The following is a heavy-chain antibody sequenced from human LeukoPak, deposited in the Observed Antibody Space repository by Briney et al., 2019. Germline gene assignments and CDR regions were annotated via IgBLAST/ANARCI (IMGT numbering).Heavy chain of an antibody. J-gene: IGHJ3*02. Sequence: SQTLSLTCTVSGGSISSGGYYWSWIRQHPGKGLEWIGYIYYSGSTYYNPSLKSRVTISVDRSKNQFSLKLSSVTAADTAVYYCARAPNGYCSSTSCDDAFDIWGQGTMVTVSS. V-gene: IGHV4-31*03. CDR2: IYYSGST. CDR1: GGSISSGGYY. CDR3: ARAPNGYCSSTSCDDAFDI. D-gene: IGHD2-2*03.